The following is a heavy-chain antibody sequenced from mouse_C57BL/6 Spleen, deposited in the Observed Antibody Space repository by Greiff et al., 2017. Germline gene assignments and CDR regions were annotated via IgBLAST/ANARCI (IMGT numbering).Heavy chain of an antibody. V-gene: IGHV1-12*01. CDR3: ARDGNYRYYFDY. D-gene: IGHD2-1*01. CDR1: GYTFTSYN. J-gene: IGHJ2*01. Sequence: LQQSGAELVRPGASVKMSCKASGYTFTSYNMHWVKQPPRQGLEWIGAIYPGNGDTSYNQKFKGKATLTVDKSSSTAYMQLSSLTSEDSAVYFCARDGNYRYYFDYWGQGTTLTVSS. CDR2: IYPGNGDT.